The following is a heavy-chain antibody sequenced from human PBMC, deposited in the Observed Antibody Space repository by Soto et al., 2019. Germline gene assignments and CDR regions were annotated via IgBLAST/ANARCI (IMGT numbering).Heavy chain of an antibody. CDR3: ATAAAGILYYLDY. CDR1: PGTFSSNA. J-gene: IGHJ4*02. D-gene: IGHD6-13*01. V-gene: IGHV1-69*13. Sequence: SADKVSCTAAPGTFSSNAISSLRQAPGQGLEWMGGIIPIFGTANYTQKFQGRVKITADESTSTAYMELSSLRSEDTAVYYCATAAAGILYYLDYWGQGTLVTVAS. CDR2: IIPIFGTA.